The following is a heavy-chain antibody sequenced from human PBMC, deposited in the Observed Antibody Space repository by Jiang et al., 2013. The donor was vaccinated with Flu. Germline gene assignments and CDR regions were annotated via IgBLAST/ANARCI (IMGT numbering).Heavy chain of an antibody. CDR3: AANDFDS. CDR2: MNPESGIT. J-gene: IGHJ4*02. V-gene: IGHV1-8*01. Sequence: SGAEVKKPGASVKVSCKASGYTFTTYDINWVRQATGQGLEWMGWMNPESGITQYAQKFQGRVTMTRDTSISTAYLELSSLTSEDTALYYCAANDFDSWGQGTLVTVSS. CDR1: GYTFTTYD. D-gene: IGHD1-1*01.